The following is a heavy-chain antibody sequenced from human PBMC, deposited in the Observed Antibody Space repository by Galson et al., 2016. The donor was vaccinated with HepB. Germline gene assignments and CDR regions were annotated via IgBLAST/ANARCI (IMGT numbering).Heavy chain of an antibody. Sequence: SVKVSCKASGYSFTNYYIHWVRQAPGQGLEWLGMINPSGVGTRYAQKFQGRVTMTTDTSTNTVDMGLSSLTSDDTAVYYCARDRTTRGSRQWVVGGYYYYGMDVWGQGTAVTVSS. V-gene: IGHV1-46*01. CDR2: INPSGVGT. D-gene: IGHD6-19*01. J-gene: IGHJ6*02. CDR1: GYSFTNYY. CDR3: ARDRTTRGSRQWVVGGYYYYGMDV.